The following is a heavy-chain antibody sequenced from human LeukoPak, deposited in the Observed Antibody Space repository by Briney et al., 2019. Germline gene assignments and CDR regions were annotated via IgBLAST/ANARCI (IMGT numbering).Heavy chain of an antibody. V-gene: IGHV1-2*04. CDR1: GYTFTGYY. J-gene: IGHJ6*02. CDR2: INPNSGGT. Sequence: ASVKVSCKASGYTFTGYYMHWVRQAPGQGLEWMGWINPNSGGTNYAQKFQGWVTMTRDTSISTAYMELSRLRSDDTAVYYCAREEKYGFGENPYYYYGMDVWGQGTTVTVSS. CDR3: AREEKYGFGENPYYYYGMDV. D-gene: IGHD3-10*01.